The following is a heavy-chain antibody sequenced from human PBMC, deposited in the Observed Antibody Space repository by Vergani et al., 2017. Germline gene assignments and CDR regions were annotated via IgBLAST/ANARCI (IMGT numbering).Heavy chain of an antibody. CDR2: IYSTGST. Sequence: QVQLQESGPGLVKPSQTLSLTCSVSGDSISSGVYYWNWLRQHPGKGLEWIGYIYSTGSTHHNPSLRRRINMSVDPSKNQFSLKLNSVTAADTAMYYCARMGGYDEGDAFRIGYFDSWGPGILVTVSS. D-gene: IGHD3-22*01. V-gene: IGHV4-31*03. CDR3: ARMGGYDEGDAFRIGYFDS. CDR1: GDSISSGVYY. J-gene: IGHJ4*02.